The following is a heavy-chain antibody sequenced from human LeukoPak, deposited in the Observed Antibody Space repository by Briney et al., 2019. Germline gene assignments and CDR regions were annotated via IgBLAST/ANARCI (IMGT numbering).Heavy chain of an antibody. CDR1: GFTFSSYG. J-gene: IGHJ4*02. V-gene: IGHV3-48*02. CDR3: ARDLSLSY. CDR2: ISTSTSITTSV. Sequence: AGGSLRLSCAASGFTFSSYGLNWVRQAPGKGLEWLSYISTSTSITTSVYYAESVKGRFTVSRDNAKNSVYLQMNSLRDEDTAVYYCARDLSLSYWGQGTLVTVSS.